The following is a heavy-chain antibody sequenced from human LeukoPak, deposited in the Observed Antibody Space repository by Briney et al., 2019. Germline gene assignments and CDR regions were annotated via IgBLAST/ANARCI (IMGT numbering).Heavy chain of an antibody. CDR1: GGTFSSYA. V-gene: IGHV1-69*05. CDR3: ARPAGYYYDSSGDYIFDY. CDR2: IIPIFGTA. D-gene: IGHD3-22*01. J-gene: IGHJ4*02. Sequence: SVKVSCKATGGTFSSYAISWVRQAPGQGLEWMGGIIPIFGTANYAQKFQGRVTITTDESTSTAYMELSSLRSDDTAVYYCARPAGYYYDSSGDYIFDYWGQGTLVTVSS.